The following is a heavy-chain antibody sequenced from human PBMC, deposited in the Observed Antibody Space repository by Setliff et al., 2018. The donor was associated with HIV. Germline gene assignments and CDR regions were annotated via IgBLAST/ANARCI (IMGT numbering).Heavy chain of an antibody. CDR2: ISYDSRFI. Sequence: PGGSLSLSCAASGFTFSNYNMNWVRQAPGKGLEWVSSISYDSRFIYHADSMKGRFTISRDNAKKLVYLQMTSLRAEDTAIYYCARDRASSGYYARFDHWGQGTLVTVSS. J-gene: IGHJ4*02. CDR1: GFTFSNYN. V-gene: IGHV3-21*01. CDR3: ARDRASSGYYARFDH. D-gene: IGHD3-22*01.